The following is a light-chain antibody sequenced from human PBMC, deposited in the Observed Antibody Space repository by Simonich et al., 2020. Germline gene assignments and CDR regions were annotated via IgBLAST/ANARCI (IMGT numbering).Light chain of an antibody. J-gene: IGLJ2*01. CDR1: SSDVGGYNY. CDR3: SSYTSSSTLV. CDR2: DVS. V-gene: IGLV2-14*03. Sequence: QSALTQPASVSGSPGQSITISCTGTSSDVGGYNYVSWYQQHPGKAPKLMIYDVSNRPAGVSNRFSGSKSGNTASLISSGLQAEDEADYYCSSYTSSSTLVFGGGTKLTVL.